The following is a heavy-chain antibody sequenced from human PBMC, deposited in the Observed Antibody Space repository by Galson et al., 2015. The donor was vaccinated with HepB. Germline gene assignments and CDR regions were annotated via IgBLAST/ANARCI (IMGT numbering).Heavy chain of an antibody. V-gene: IGHV3-48*02. D-gene: IGHD1-26*01. CDR3: ARSRFSWEAPGDFEY. CDR2: ISSTDNSI. J-gene: IGHJ4*02. CDR1: GFTFSSYG. Sequence: SLRLSCAASGFTFSSYGMNWARQAPGKGPEWVAYISSTDNSIYYADSVKGRFTISRDNPKKSLYLEMNGLRDDDTAIYYCARSRFSWEAPGDFEYWGQGTLVTVSS.